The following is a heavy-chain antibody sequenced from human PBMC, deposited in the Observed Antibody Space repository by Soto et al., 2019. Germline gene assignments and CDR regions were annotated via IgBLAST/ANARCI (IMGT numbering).Heavy chain of an antibody. CDR1: GFTFSNFA. J-gene: IGHJ4*02. V-gene: IGHV3-23*01. CDR2: IVASGGST. D-gene: IGHD3-10*02. Sequence: DVQLLESGGGLVQPGGSLRLSCAASGFTFSNFAMSWDRLAPGKGLERVSTIVASGGSTYHADSVRGRFTISSDNSKNALFLRIKTLRAEDAAVYYCATVPLVFGDRVLVDFWGPGNLVTVSS. CDR3: ATVPLVFGDRVLVDF.